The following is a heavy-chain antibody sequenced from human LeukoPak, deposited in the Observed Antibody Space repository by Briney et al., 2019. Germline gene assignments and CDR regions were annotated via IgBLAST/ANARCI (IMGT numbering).Heavy chain of an antibody. CDR1: GGSISSGGYY. Sequence: SETLSLTCTVSGGSISSGGYYWSWIRQHPGKGLEYIGYIYYSGSIYYNPSLKSRVTISLDTSKNQFSLKLSSVTAADTAVYYCARDWGGSTVLDYWGQGTLVTVSS. J-gene: IGHJ4*02. CDR2: IYYSGSI. V-gene: IGHV4-31*03. CDR3: ARDWGGSTVLDY. D-gene: IGHD1-26*01.